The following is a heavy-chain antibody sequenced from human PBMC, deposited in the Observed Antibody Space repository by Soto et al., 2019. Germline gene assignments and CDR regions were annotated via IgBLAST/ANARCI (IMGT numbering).Heavy chain of an antibody. Sequence: QVQLVESGGGVVQPGRSLRLSCAASGFTFSSYAMHWVRQAPGKGLEWVAVISYDGSNKYYADSVKGRFTISRDNSKNTLYLQMNSLRAEDTAVYYCAREKGLWSGYPIDYWGQGTLVTVSS. CDR1: GFTFSSYA. J-gene: IGHJ4*02. CDR3: AREKGLWSGYPIDY. V-gene: IGHV3-30-3*01. D-gene: IGHD3-3*01. CDR2: ISYDGSNK.